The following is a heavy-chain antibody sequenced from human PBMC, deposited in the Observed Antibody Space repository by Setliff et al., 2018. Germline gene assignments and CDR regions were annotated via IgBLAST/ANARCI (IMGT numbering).Heavy chain of an antibody. J-gene: IGHJ4*02. V-gene: IGHV1-46*01. D-gene: IGHD2-2*01. CDR1: GYTFTSYY. CDR2: INPSGGST. CDR3: ARSYCSSTSCYPFDY. Sequence: GASVKVSCKASGYTFTSYYMHWVRQAPGQGLEWMGIINPSGGSTSYAQKFQGRVTMTRDTSTSTAYMELSSLRSEDTAVYYCARSYCSSTSCYPFDYWGQGTLVTVSS.